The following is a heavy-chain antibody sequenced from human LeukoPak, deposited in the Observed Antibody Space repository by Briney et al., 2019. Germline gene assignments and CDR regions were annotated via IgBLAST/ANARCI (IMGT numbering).Heavy chain of an antibody. Sequence: SVKVSCKASGYTFTGYYMHWVRQAPGQGLEWMGGIIPIFGTANYAQKFQGRVTITADKSTSTAYMELSSLRSEDTAVYYCARAVPRYAFDYWGQGTLVTVSS. V-gene: IGHV1-69*06. CDR2: IIPIFGTA. J-gene: IGHJ4*02. CDR3: ARAVPRYAFDY. CDR1: GYTFTGYY. D-gene: IGHD3-16*01.